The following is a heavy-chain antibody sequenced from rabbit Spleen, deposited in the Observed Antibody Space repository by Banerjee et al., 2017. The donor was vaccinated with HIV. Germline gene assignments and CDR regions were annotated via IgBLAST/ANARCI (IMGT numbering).Heavy chain of an antibody. Sequence: QEQLVESGGGLVKPEGSLKLSCTASGFSLSSYWICWVRQAPGKGLEWIGCIVTGDGNTYYATWAKGRFTISKTSSTTVTLQMTSLTAADTATYFCARDGYAGYGGVTLGLWGPGTLVTVS. CDR3: ARDGYAGYGGVTLGL. D-gene: IGHD7-1*01. CDR2: IVTGDGNT. V-gene: IGHV1S45*01. J-gene: IGHJ6*01. CDR1: GFSLSSYW.